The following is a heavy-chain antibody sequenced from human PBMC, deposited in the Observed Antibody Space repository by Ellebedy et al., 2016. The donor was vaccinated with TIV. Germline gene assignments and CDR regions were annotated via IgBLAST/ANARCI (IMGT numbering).Heavy chain of an antibody. CDR3: ARGVVLPATPYVDFDY. CDR1: GGSFSDYY. CDR2: VHYSGST. D-gene: IGHD2-15*01. J-gene: IGHJ4*02. V-gene: IGHV4-30-4*01. Sequence: SETLSLXXAVYGGSFSDYYWSWIRQSPGKGLEWIGYVHYSGSTYYNPSLKSRVAISVDTSKTQFSLTLTSVTAADSAVYYCARGVVLPATPYVDFDYWGQGTLVTVSS.